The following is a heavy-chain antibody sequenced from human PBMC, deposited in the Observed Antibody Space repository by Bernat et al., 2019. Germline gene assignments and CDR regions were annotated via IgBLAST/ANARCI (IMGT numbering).Heavy chain of an antibody. Sequence: QVQLQESGPGLVKPSGTLSLTCAVSGGSISSSNWWSWVRQPPGKGLEWIGEIYHSGSTNYNPSLKSRVTISVDKSKNQFSLKLSSVTAADTAVYYCARDCSGGSCYAGMAHREGNYYYGMDVWGQGTTVTVSS. CDR3: ARDCSGGSCYAGMAHREGNYYYGMDV. D-gene: IGHD2-15*01. CDR1: GGSISSSNW. CDR2: IYHSGST. J-gene: IGHJ6*02. V-gene: IGHV4-4*02.